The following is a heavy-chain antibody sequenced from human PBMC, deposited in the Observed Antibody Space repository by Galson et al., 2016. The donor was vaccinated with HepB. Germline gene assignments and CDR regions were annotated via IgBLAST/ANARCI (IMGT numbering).Heavy chain of an antibody. V-gene: IGHV3-48*02. CDR3: ARYRGPSRYFDR. CDR1: GFTFSTFG. J-gene: IGHJ2*01. Sequence: SLRLSCAASGFTFSTFGMNWVRQAPGQGLEWVSYISSGSSPIHYADSVRGRFTISRDNAKNSLYLQMNSLRDDDTAVYYCARYRGPSRYFDRWGRGTLVTVSS. CDR2: ISSGSSPI. D-gene: IGHD1-1*01.